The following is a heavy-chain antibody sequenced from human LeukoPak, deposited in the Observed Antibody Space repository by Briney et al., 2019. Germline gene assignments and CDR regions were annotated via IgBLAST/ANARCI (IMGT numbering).Heavy chain of an antibody. CDR3: AKGGGDYLIFYGMDV. CDR1: GFTFSSYA. J-gene: IGHJ6*02. CDR2: ISGSGGST. V-gene: IGHV3-23*01. Sequence: QSGGSLRLSCAASGFTFSSYAMSWVRQAPGKGLEWVSGISGSGGSTYCADSVKGRFTISRDNSKNTLYLQMNSLRAEDTAVYYCAKGGGDYLIFYGMDVWGQGTTVTVSS. D-gene: IGHD4-17*01.